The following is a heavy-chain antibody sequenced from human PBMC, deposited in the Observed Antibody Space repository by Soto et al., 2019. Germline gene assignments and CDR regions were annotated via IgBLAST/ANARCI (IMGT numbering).Heavy chain of an antibody. V-gene: IGHV3-23*01. CDR3: AKDLRPDGVWDFDY. CDR2: INSGGRT. J-gene: IGHJ4*02. CDR1: GFTFSSYT. Sequence: PGGSLRLSCAASGFTFSSYTMNWVRQAPGEGLEWVSGINSGGRTYYADSVKGRFTISRDDSKNTLYLQIISLRAEDTAVYYCAKDLRPDGVWDFDYRGQGTLVTVSS. D-gene: IGHD4-17*01.